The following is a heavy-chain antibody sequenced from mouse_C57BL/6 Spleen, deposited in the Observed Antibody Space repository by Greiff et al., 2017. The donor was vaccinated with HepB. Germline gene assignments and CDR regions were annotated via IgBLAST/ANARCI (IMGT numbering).Heavy chain of an antibody. Sequence: QVQLKESGPGLVAPSQSLSITCPVSGFSLTSYGVHWVRQPPGKGLEWLVVIWSDGSTTYNSALKSRLSISKDNSKSQVLLKMKSLQTDDTAIYYFARGGYYAMVYFGPVTSVPVSS. V-gene: IGHV2-6*03. J-gene: IGHJ4*01. CDR1: GFSLTSYG. CDR2: IWSDGST. CDR3: ARGGYYAMVY.